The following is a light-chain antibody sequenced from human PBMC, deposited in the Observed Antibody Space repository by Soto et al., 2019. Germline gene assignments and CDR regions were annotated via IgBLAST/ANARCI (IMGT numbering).Light chain of an antibody. CDR3: LQDYSYPRI. CDR2: TAS. Sequence: AIQMTQSPSCLSASVGDRVTITCRASQGIRDNLAWYQQKPGKAPNLLIYTASNLQSGVPSRFSGSGSGTDFTLTISSLQPEDFATYYCLQDYSYPRIFGQGTKLEIK. CDR1: QGIRDN. V-gene: IGKV1-6*01. J-gene: IGKJ2*02.